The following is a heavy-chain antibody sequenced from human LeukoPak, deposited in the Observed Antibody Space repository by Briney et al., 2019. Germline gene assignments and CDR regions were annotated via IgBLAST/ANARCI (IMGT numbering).Heavy chain of an antibody. J-gene: IGHJ6*03. CDR3: ARGDGLAGSGSHPTYYYYMDV. D-gene: IGHD3-10*01. Sequence: SETLSLTCAVYGGSFSGYYWSWIRQPPGKGLKWIGAINHSGSTNYNPSLKSRVTISVDTSKNQFSLKLSSVTAADTAVYYCARGDGLAGSGSHPTYYYYMDVWGKGTTVTVSS. CDR1: GGSFSGYY. CDR2: INHSGST. V-gene: IGHV4-34*01.